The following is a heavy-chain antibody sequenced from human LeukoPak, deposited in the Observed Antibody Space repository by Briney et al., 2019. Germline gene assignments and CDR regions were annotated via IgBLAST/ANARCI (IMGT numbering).Heavy chain of an antibody. CDR1: GFTFSSYE. D-gene: IGHD2-8*02. CDR2: ISSSGSTI. J-gene: IGHJ4*02. CDR3: ARGTGSRTLEYFDY. V-gene: IGHV3-48*03. Sequence: TGGSLRLSCAASGFTFSSYEMNWVRRAPGKGLEWVSYISSSGSTIYYADSVKGRFTISRDNAKNSLYLQMNSLRAEDTAVYYCARGTGSRTLEYFDYWGQGTLVTVSS.